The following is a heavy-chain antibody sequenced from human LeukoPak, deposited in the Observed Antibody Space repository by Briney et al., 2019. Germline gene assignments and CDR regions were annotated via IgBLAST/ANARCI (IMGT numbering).Heavy chain of an antibody. V-gene: IGHV4-59*01. CDR2: IYYCGST. D-gene: IGHD5-18*01. J-gene: IGHJ1*01. CDR1: GGSISSYY. CDR3: ARSEHVDAAMVLY. Sequence: PSETPSLTCTVSGGSISSYYWSWIRQPPGKGREGIGYIYYCGSTHCHASIKIGVTISVDTSKNHFSLKLSSVTAADTAVYYCARSEHVDAAMVLYWGQGTLVRVSS.